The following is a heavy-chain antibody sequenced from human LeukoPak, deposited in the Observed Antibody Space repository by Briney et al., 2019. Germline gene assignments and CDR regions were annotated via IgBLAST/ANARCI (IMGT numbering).Heavy chain of an antibody. J-gene: IGHJ4*02. V-gene: IGHV3-21*01. D-gene: IGHD6-13*01. Sequence: GGSLRLSCAASEFTFSSYSMNWVRQAPGKGLEWVSSISSSSSYIEYADSVKGRFTISRDNAKNSLYLQMNSLRAEDTAVYYCARFETIAVATVDYWGQGTLVTVSS. CDR3: ARFETIAVATVDY. CDR2: ISSSSSYI. CDR1: EFTFSSYS.